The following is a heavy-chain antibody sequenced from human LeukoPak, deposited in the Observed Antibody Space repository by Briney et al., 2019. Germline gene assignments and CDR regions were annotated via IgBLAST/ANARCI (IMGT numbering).Heavy chain of an antibody. CDR2: IKQDGSEK. D-gene: IGHD6-19*01. CDR1: GFTFSSYW. V-gene: IGHV3-7*01. J-gene: IGHJ6*02. CDR3: ARDSLIAVARYYYYYGMDV. Sequence: GGSLRLSCAASGFTFSSYWMSWVRQAPGKGLEWVANIKQDGSEKYYVDSVKGRFTISRDNAKNSLYLQMNSLRAEDTAVYYCARDSLIAVARYYYYYGMDVWGQGTTVTVS.